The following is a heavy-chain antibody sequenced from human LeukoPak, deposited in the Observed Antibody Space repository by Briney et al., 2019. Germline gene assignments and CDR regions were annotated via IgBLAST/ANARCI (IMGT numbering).Heavy chain of an antibody. D-gene: IGHD3-16*01. CDR1: GFTFTSYS. V-gene: IGHV3-21*01. J-gene: IGHJ4*02. CDR2: ISSSSSYI. Sequence: PGGSLRLSCAASGFTFTSYSMNWVREAPGKGREWVSSISSSSSYIYYADSVKGRFTISRDNAKNSLYLQMNSLRAEDTPVYYCARDSDGLGGIFDYWGQGTLVTVSS. CDR3: ARDSDGLGGIFDY.